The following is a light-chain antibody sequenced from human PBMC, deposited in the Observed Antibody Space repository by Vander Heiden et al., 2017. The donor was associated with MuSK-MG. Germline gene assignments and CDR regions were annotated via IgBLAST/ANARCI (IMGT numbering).Light chain of an antibody. V-gene: IGKV3-20*01. J-gene: IGKJ1*01. CDR2: SAS. CDR1: PSASSSY. CDR3: QHYDSLPPTWT. Sequence: ETVLTQSPGTLSLSPGDRATLSCTASPSASSSYLAWYQHKPGQAPRLLIYSASIRATGIPDRFSGSESGTDFTLTISRLEPEDFAVYYCQHYDSLPPTWTFGQGTKVEIK.